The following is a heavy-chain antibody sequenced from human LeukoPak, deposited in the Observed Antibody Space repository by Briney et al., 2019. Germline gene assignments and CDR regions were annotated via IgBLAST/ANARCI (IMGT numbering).Heavy chain of an antibody. CDR3: ARGSTAYCSGDNCYSEYFQH. D-gene: IGHD2-15*01. Sequence: SQTLSLTCTVSGASISSDRYNWSGIRQPAGKGLEWIGHIYSSGNTNYNPSLKSRVTISVEMSKNQFSLRLSSVTAADTAVYYCARGSTAYCSGDNCYSEYFQHWGQGTLVTVSS. J-gene: IGHJ1*01. CDR2: IYSSGNT. CDR1: GASISSDRYN. V-gene: IGHV4-61*09.